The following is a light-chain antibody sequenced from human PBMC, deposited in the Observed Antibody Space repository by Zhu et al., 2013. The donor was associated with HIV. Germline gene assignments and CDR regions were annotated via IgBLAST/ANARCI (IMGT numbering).Light chain of an antibody. CDR2: STK. CDR1: SGSVSTSFY. Sequence: QTVVTQEPSFSVSPGGTVTLTCGLDSGSVSTSFYPSWYQQTPGQAPRTLLYSTKIRSSGVPDRFSGSILGNKAALTITGAQAEDECDYYCVLYMGGGISVFGGGTKLTVL. CDR3: VLYMGGGISV. J-gene: IGLJ3*02. V-gene: IGLV8-61*01.